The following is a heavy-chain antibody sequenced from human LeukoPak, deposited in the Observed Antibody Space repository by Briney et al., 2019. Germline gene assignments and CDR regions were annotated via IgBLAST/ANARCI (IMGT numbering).Heavy chain of an antibody. V-gene: IGHV1-2*06. D-gene: IGHD6-19*01. Sequence: EASVNVSCKASGYTFIDYYFNWVRQAPGQGPEWMGRINVKSGATDYAQKFQGRVTVTRDTSISTAYMELSSLRSDDTAVYYCARVGRESSTGWLDYWGQGTLVTVSS. J-gene: IGHJ4*02. CDR1: GYTFIDYY. CDR2: INVKSGAT. CDR3: ARVGRESSTGWLDY.